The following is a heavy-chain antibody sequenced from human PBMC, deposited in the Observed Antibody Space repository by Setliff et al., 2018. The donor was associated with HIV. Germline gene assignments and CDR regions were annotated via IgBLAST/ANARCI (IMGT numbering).Heavy chain of an antibody. CDR2: IYYSGDS. J-gene: IGHJ4*02. Sequence: SETLSLTCTVSGASITSSYWTWIRQSPGRGLEYLGYIYYSGDSNYSPSLKSRLSMSLDASTSQFSLRLNSLTAADTAMYYCARFARDPTDWGQGTLVTVSS. CDR1: GASITSSY. CDR3: ARFARDPTD. V-gene: IGHV4-59*08.